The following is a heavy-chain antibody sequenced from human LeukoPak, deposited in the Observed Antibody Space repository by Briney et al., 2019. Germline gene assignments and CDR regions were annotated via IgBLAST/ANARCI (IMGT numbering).Heavy chain of an antibody. V-gene: IGHV3-30*02. Sequence: GGSLRLSCAASGFTFSSYGMHWVRQAPGKGLEWVAFIRYDGSNKYYADSVKGRFTISRDNSKNTLYLQMNSLRVEDTAIYYCAKSVGLSYFYYHMDVWDKGTTVTISS. CDR1: GFTFSSYG. CDR3: AKSVGLSYFYYHMDV. D-gene: IGHD1-26*01. CDR2: IRYDGSNK. J-gene: IGHJ6*03.